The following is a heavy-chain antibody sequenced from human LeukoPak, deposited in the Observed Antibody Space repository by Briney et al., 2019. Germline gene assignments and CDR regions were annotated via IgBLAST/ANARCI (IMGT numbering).Heavy chain of an antibody. Sequence: GGSLRLSCAASGFTFSSYEMNWVRQAPGKGLEWVSYISSSDSTIYYADSVKGRFTISRDNSKNTLYLQMNSLRAEDTAVYYCAKDRGVGAIDWGQGTLVTVSS. V-gene: IGHV3-48*03. CDR2: ISSSDSTI. J-gene: IGHJ4*02. CDR3: AKDRGVGAID. CDR1: GFTFSSYE. D-gene: IGHD1-26*01.